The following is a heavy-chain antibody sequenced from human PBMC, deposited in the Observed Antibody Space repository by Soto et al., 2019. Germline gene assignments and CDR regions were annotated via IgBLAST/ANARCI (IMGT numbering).Heavy chain of an antibody. J-gene: IGHJ5*01. D-gene: IGHD2-21*01. CDR2: ISASGDST. CDR3: AKTPSTILPVIFWFDP. V-gene: IGHV3-23*01. CDR1: GFTFNTYA. Sequence: PGWSMRLACAASGFTFNTYAMGWVSQAPGKGLEWVSAISASGDSTYYADSVKGRFTIPRDNSKNTLYLEMNSLRAEDTALYYFAKTPSTILPVIFWFDPWGQGTLVTVSS.